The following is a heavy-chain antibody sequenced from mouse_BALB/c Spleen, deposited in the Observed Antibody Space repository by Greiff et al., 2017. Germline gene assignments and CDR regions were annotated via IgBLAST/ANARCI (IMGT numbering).Heavy chain of an antibody. V-gene: IGHV1-14*01. CDR1: GYTFTSYV. J-gene: IGHJ4*01. CDR3: ALTGTFYAMDY. D-gene: IGHD4-1*01. CDR2: INPYNDGT. Sequence: EVQLQQSGPELVKPGASVKMSCKASGYTFTSYVMHWVKQKPGQGLEWIGYINPYNDGTKYNEKFKGKATLTSDKSSSTAYMELSSLTSEDSAVYYCALTGTFYAMDYWGQGTSVTVSS.